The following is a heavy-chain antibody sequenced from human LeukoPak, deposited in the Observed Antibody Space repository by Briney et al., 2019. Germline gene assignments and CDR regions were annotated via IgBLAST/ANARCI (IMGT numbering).Heavy chain of an antibody. CDR2: IYYSGST. CDR3: ARDRFSVPAANDYFDY. J-gene: IGHJ4*02. CDR1: GGSISSSSYY. Sequence: SETLSLTCTVAGGSISSSSYYWGCIRQPPGKGLGCIGSIYYSGSTNYNPSLKSPVTMSVDTPKNQFSLKLSSVTAADTAVYYCARDRFSVPAANDYFDYWGQGTLVTVSS. D-gene: IGHD2-2*01. V-gene: IGHV4-39*07.